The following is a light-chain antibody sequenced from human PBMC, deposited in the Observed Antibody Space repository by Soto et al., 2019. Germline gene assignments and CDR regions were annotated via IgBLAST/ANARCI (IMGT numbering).Light chain of an antibody. Sequence: EIVLTQSPGSLSLSPGERATLSCRASQSVSSTFFAWYQQRPGQAPRLLMYGASSRATGIPGRFSGSGSGPDFTLTISRLVPEDFGVYCCQQFESSVTFGQGTKVEIK. V-gene: IGKV3-20*01. CDR2: GAS. CDR3: QQFESSVT. CDR1: QSVSSTF. J-gene: IGKJ1*01.